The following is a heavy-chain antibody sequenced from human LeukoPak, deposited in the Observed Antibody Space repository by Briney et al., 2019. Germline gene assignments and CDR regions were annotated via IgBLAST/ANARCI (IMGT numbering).Heavy chain of an antibody. V-gene: IGHV3-23*01. CDR3: ARGWFGELYSLDY. Sequence: GGSLRLSCAASGFTFSSYAMSWVRQAPGKGLEWVSSISGSGGSTYYADSVKGRFTISSDNSKNALYLQMNSLRGEDTALYYCARGWFGELYSLDYWGQGTLVTVSS. D-gene: IGHD3-10*01. CDR1: GFTFSSYA. J-gene: IGHJ4*02. CDR2: ISGSGGST.